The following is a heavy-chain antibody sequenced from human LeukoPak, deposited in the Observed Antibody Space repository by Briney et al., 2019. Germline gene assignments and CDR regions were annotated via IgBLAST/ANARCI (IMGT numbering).Heavy chain of an antibody. CDR2: INPNSGGT. J-gene: IGHJ5*02. Sequence: GASVKVSCKASGYTFTGYYMHWVRQAPGQGLEWMGWINPNSGGTNYAQEFQGRVTMTRDTSISTAYMELSRLRSDDTAVYYCARVPNDYGDSNWFDPWGQGTLVTVSS. CDR1: GYTFTGYY. CDR3: ARVPNDYGDSNWFDP. D-gene: IGHD4-17*01. V-gene: IGHV1-2*02.